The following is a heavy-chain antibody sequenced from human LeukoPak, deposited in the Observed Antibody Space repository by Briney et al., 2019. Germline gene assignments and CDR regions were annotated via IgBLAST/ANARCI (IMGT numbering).Heavy chain of an antibody. J-gene: IGHJ4*02. CDR2: ISSSGSNT. CDR3: AREDCNAGNCFFDY. V-gene: IGHV3-48*03. CDR1: GFTFSSYE. D-gene: IGHD2-21*01. Sequence: GGSLRLSCAASGFTFSSYEMNWVRQSPGKGLEWVSYISSSGSNTYYPDSVKGRFTISRDNARKSLYPQMNSLRVEDTAIYYCAREDCNAGNCFFDYWGQGSLVTVSS.